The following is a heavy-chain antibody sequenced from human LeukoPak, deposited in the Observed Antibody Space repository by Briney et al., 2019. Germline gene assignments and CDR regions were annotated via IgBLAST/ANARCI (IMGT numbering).Heavy chain of an antibody. CDR1: GFTFSSYS. D-gene: IGHD3-10*01. Sequence: GGSLRLPCAASGFTFSSYSMNWVRQAPGKGLEWVSSISSSSSYIYYADSVKGRFTISRDNAKNSLYLQMNSLRAEDTAVYYCARDKDYYGSGSYLFWGQGTLVTVSS. CDR2: ISSSSSYI. V-gene: IGHV3-21*01. J-gene: IGHJ4*02. CDR3: ARDKDYYGSGSYLF.